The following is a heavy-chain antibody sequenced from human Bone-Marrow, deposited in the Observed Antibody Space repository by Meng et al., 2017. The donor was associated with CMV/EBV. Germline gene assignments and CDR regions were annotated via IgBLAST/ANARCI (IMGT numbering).Heavy chain of an antibody. CDR1: GGSFSGYY. D-gene: IGHD6-6*01. CDR2: INHSGST. V-gene: IGHV4-34*01. J-gene: IGHJ6*02. Sequence: ESLKISCAVYGGSFSGYYWSWIRQPPGKGLEWIGEINHSGSTNYNPSLKSRVTISVDTSKNQFSLKLSSVTAADTAVYYCARSGRTKARPAYYYGMDVWGQGTTVTVSS. CDR3: ARSGRTKARPAYYYGMDV.